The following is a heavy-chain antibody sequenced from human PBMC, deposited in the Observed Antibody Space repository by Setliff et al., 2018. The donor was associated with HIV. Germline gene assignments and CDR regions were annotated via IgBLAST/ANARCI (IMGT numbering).Heavy chain of an antibody. J-gene: IGHJ4*02. D-gene: IGHD3-22*01. V-gene: IGHV4-4*09. CDR3: ARLGRAIDRGGYSLRFDY. Sequence: SETLSLTCTVSGDSISNYYWSWVRQPPGKGLEWIGYIYTTGSTNYNPSLKSRVTMSVDTSKNSLYLQMNSLRAEDTAVYYCARLGRAIDRGGYSLRFDYWGQGTLVTVSS. CDR1: GDSISNYY. CDR2: IYTTGST.